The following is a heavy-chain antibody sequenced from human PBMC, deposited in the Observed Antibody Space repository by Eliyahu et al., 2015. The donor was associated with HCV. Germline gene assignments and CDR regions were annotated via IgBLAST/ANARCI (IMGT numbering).Heavy chain of an antibody. Sequence: EVQLVESGGGLVKPGGSLRLSCAASGFTFSSYSMNWVRQAPGKGLEWVSSISSSSSYIYXRDSVKGRFTISRDNAKNSLYLQMNSLRAEDTAVYYCARDSHSSGYNYYYYGMDVWGQGTTVTVSS. J-gene: IGHJ6*02. CDR3: ARDSHSSGYNYYYYGMDV. V-gene: IGHV3-21*01. CDR1: GFTFSSYS. CDR2: ISSSSSYI. D-gene: IGHD3-22*01.